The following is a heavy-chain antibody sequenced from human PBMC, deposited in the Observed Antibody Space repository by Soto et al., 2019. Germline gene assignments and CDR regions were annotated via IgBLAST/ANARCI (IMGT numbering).Heavy chain of an antibody. D-gene: IGHD6-13*01. J-gene: IGHJ5*02. CDR2: ISAYNGNT. CDR1: GYTFTSYG. CDR3: AREGPAGTPPGVDNWFDP. Sequence: ASVKVSCKASGYTFTSYGISWVRQAPGQGLEWMGWISAYNGNTNYAQKLQGRVTMTTDTSTSTAYMELRSLRSDDTAVYYCAREGPAGTPPGVDNWFDPWGQGTLVTVSS. V-gene: IGHV1-18*01.